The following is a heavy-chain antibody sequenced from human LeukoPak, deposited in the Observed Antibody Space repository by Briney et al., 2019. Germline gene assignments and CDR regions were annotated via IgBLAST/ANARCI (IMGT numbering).Heavy chain of an antibody. V-gene: IGHV3-7*01. J-gene: IGHJ4*02. D-gene: IGHD5-24*01. CDR1: GFSFSDHW. CDR3: AKWRWRQSEYED. Sequence: GGSLRLSCEASGFSFSDHWMGWVRQAPGKGLECVANIKHDGSGKEYVDSVKGRFTISRDNAQNSVYLEMSSLRAEDTAVYYCAKWRWRQSEYEDWGQGTLVTVSS. CDR2: IKHDGSGK.